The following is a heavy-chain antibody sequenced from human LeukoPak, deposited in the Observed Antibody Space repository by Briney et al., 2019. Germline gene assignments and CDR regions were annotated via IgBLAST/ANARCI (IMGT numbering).Heavy chain of an antibody. J-gene: IGHJ4*02. CDR3: ARMMVTSQNIVMDASDY. Sequence: GGSLRLSCAASGFTFSSYAMSWVRQAPGKGLEWVSTISDSGGSTYFADSVKGRFTISRDNAKNSLYLQMNSLRAEDTAVYYCARMMVTSQNIVMDASDYWGQGTLVTVSS. CDR1: GFTFSSYA. CDR2: ISDSGGST. V-gene: IGHV3-23*01. D-gene: IGHD2/OR15-2a*01.